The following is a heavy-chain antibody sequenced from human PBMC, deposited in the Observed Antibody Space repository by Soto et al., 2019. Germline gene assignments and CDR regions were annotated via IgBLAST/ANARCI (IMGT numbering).Heavy chain of an antibody. V-gene: IGHV4-4*02. CDR2: IYPDGST. Sequence: SETLSLTCAVSGVSINNNNWWNWVRQPPGKGLEWIGEIYPDGSTHYTPSLRSRVTMSVDKSKNQFSLKLKSVTAADTAVYYCTRRGSSGTPVDYWGQGTLVTVSS. CDR1: GVSINNNNW. J-gene: IGHJ4*02. D-gene: IGHD1-26*01. CDR3: TRRGSSGTPVDY.